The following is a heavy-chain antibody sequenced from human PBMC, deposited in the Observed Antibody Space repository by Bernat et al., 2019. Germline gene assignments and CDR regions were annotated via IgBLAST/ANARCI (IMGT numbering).Heavy chain of an antibody. D-gene: IGHD1-1*01. CDR3: AKDHGGKTGAFDY. J-gene: IGHJ4*02. CDR2: ISYDGSNK. CDR1: GFTFSSYG. V-gene: IGHV3-30*18. Sequence: QVQLVESGGGVVQPGRSLRLSCAASGFTFSSYGMHWVRQAPGKGLEWVAVISYDGSNKYYAESVKGGFTISRDNSKNTLYLQMNSLRAEDTAVYYCAKDHGGKTGAFDYWGQGTLVTVSS.